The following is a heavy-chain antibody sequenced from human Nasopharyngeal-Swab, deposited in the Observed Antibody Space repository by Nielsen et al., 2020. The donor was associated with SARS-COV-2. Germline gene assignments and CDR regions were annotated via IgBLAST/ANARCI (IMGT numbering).Heavy chain of an antibody. CDR1: GFTFSSYW. CDR2: ISSSGDYI. V-gene: IGHV3-21*01. CDR3: TRDTPAMFAY. Sequence: GESLKISCVASGFTFSSYWMNWVRQAPGKGLEWVSAISSSGDYIYHAASVKGRFTISRDNAKNSLYLQMNSLRAEDTAVYYCTRDTPAMFAYWGQGTLVTVSS. J-gene: IGHJ4*02.